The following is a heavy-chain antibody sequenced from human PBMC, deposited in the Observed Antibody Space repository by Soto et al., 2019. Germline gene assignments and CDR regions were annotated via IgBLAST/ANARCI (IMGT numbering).Heavy chain of an antibody. CDR3: ARDQARESDVLTP. J-gene: IGHJ4*02. V-gene: IGHV3-33*01. D-gene: IGHD3-9*01. Sequence: GGSLRLSCVAYGFTSSNFGMHWVHQAPGKGLEWVAVIRYDGSKKYFADSVKGRFSISRDNSKNTLFLQMNSLRVEDSALYYCARDQARESDVLTPWGQGTLVTVSS. CDR1: GFTSSNFG. CDR2: IRYDGSKK.